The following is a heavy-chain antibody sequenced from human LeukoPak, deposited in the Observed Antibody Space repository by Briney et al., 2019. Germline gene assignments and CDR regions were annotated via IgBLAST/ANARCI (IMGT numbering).Heavy chain of an antibody. J-gene: IGHJ6*02. Sequence: PGGSLRLSCAASGFTFSSYAMHWVRQAPGKGLEWVAVISYDGSNKYYADSVKGRFTISRDNSKNTLYLQMNSLRAEDTAVYYCARRDYDFWSGYYTSGYGMDVWGQGTTVTVSS. CDR1: GFTFSSYA. V-gene: IGHV3-30-3*01. CDR3: ARRDYDFWSGYYTSGYGMDV. CDR2: ISYDGSNK. D-gene: IGHD3-3*01.